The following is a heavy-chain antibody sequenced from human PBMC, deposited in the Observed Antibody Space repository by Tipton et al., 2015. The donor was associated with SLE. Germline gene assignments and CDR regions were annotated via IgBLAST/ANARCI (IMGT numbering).Heavy chain of an antibody. V-gene: IGHV4-39*07. Sequence: TLSLTCTVSGGSISSSSYHWGWIRQSPGKGLEWIGEINHSGSTNYNPSLKSRVTISVDTSKNQFSLKLSSVTAADTAVYYCARVRPPLSIFGVVKGTDYYYMDVWGKGTTVTVSS. D-gene: IGHD3-3*01. CDR1: GGSISSSSYH. CDR2: INHSGST. CDR3: ARVRPPLSIFGVVKGTDYYYMDV. J-gene: IGHJ6*03.